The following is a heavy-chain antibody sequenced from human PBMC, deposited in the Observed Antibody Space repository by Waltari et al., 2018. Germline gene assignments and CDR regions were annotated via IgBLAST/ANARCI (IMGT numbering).Heavy chain of an antibody. CDR3: TVIAGDFDL. J-gene: IGHJ3*01. Sequence: QVNLVQSGADVRKPGASVTVACKASGYIFMNYFIHWERQATGQGLEWIGRSNCRNGVTDYAQKCQGSVTLTRATSISTAYMELSGLTLDDTAIYYCTVIAGDFDLWGPGTMVTASS. V-gene: IGHV1-2*06. CDR2: SNCRNGVT. D-gene: IGHD2-21*01. CDR1: GYIFMNYF.